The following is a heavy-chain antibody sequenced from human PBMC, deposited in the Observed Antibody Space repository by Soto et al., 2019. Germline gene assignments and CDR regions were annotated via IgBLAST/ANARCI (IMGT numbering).Heavy chain of an antibody. D-gene: IGHD3-9*01. CDR2: INHSGST. CDR3: ARRYGYYFDY. Sequence: SETLSLTCAVYGGSFSGYYWSWIRQPPGKGLEWIGEINHSGSTNYNPSLKSRVTISVDTSKNQLSLKLSSVTAADTAVYYCARRYGYYFDYWGQGTLVTVPQ. CDR1: GGSFSGYY. J-gene: IGHJ4*02. V-gene: IGHV4-34*01.